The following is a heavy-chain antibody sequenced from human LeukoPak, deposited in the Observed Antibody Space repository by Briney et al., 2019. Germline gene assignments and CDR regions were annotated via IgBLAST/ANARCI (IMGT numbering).Heavy chain of an antibody. CDR1: GYSIRGGFL. D-gene: IGHD3-9*01. CDR2: IYHSEIT. J-gene: IGHJ4*02. Sequence: LETLSRTCSVSGYSIRGGFLWGWRRQPPGKGREGIANIYHSEITSYTPSLKSRVTISVDTSKNQFYLKLNSVTAADTAVYYCARAVGYFDWLPLFDYWGQGTLVTVSS. CDR3: ARAVGYFDWLPLFDY. V-gene: IGHV4-38-2*02.